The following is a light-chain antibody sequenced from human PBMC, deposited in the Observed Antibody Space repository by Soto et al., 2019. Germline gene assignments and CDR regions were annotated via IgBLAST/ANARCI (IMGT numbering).Light chain of an antibody. CDR1: QSLSSN. CDR3: QQYNNWPRWT. CDR2: GAS. Sequence: EIVMTQSPATLSVSPGERATLSCRASQSLSSNLAWYQQKPGQAPRLLIYGASTRATGIPARFSGSGSGTEFTLTIGSLQSEDFAVYYCQQYNNWPRWTFGQGTKVEIK. J-gene: IGKJ1*01. V-gene: IGKV3-15*01.